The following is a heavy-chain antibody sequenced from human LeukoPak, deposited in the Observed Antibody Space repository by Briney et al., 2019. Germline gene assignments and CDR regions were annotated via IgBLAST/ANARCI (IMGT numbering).Heavy chain of an antibody. CDR1: GGSISSYY. CDR3: ARLPPRYGSGSYRIYYYYMDV. D-gene: IGHD3-10*01. V-gene: IGHV4-59*08. J-gene: IGHJ6*03. CDR2: IYYSGST. Sequence: SETLSLTCTVSGGSISSYYWSWIRQPAGKGLEWIGYIYYSGSTNHNPSLKSRVTISVDTSKNQFSLKLSSVTAADTAVYYCARLPPRYGSGSYRIYYYYMDVWGKGTTVTVSS.